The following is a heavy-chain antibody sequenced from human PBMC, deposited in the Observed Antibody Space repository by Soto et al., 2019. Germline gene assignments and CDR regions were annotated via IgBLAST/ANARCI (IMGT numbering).Heavy chain of an antibody. J-gene: IGHJ3*02. CDR1: GDSVSSNSAS. CDR3: ARFLGRYDAFDI. CDR2: TYYRAKWYN. D-gene: IGHD7-27*01. Sequence: PSQTLSLTCAISGDSVSSNSASWSLIRQSPSRGLGWLGRTYYRAKWYNDYTLSVKSRITINPDTSKNQFSLQLNSVTPGDTAVYYCARFLGRYDAFDIWGQGTVVTVSS. V-gene: IGHV6-1*01.